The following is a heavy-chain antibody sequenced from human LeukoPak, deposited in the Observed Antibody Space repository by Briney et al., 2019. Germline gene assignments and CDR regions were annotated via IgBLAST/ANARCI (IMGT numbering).Heavy chain of an antibody. V-gene: IGHV4-59*01. D-gene: IGHD6-13*01. CDR1: GGSISSYY. Sequence: PSETLSLTCTVSGGSISSYYWSWIRQPPGKGLEWVGYIYYSGSTNYNPSLKRRVTISVDTSKNQFSLKLSSVTAADTAVYYCARVVAAAGTRNWFDPRGQGTLVTVSS. CDR2: IYYSGST. J-gene: IGHJ5*02. CDR3: ARVVAAAGTRNWFDP.